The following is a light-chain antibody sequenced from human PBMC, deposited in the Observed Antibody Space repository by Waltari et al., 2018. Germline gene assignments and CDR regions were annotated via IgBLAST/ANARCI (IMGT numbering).Light chain of an antibody. J-gene: IGKJ5*01. V-gene: IGKV1-12*01. CDR3: QEADGFLSIT. CDR2: AAS. CDR1: QPIGYW. Sequence: DIQMTQSPSYVSTFVGDRVTITCRASQPIGYWLAWYQQKPGKAPKLLIYAASSLQSGVPSRFSGSGSGTDFTLTINDLQPEDVATYYCQEADGFLSITFGQGTRREIK.